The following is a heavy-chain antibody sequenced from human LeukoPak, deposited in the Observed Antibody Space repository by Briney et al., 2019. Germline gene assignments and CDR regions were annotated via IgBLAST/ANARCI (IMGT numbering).Heavy chain of an antibody. V-gene: IGHV5-51*01. CDR2: IYPGDSDT. J-gene: IGHJ3*02. CDR3: AGATGYSSGWYSLFAFDI. D-gene: IGHD6-19*01. CDR1: GYSFTSYW. Sequence: GESLKISCKGSGYSFTSYWIGWVRQMPGKGLEWMGIIYPGDSDTRYSSSFQGQVTISADKSISTAYLQWSSLKASDTAMYYCAGATGYSSGWYSLFAFDIWGQGTMVTVSS.